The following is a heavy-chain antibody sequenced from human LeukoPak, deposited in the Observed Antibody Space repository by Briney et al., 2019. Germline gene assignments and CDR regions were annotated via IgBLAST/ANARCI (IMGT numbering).Heavy chain of an antibody. J-gene: IGHJ6*02. D-gene: IGHD3-22*01. CDR1: GYTFTGYY. Sequence: ASVKVSCKASGYTFTGYYMHWVRQAPGKGLEWMGGFDPEDGETIYAQKFQGRVTMTEDTSTDTAYMELSSLRSEDTAVYYCATDYYDSSGYSPTYYYGMDVWGQGTTVTVSS. CDR2: FDPEDGET. CDR3: ATDYYDSSGYSPTYYYGMDV. V-gene: IGHV1-24*01.